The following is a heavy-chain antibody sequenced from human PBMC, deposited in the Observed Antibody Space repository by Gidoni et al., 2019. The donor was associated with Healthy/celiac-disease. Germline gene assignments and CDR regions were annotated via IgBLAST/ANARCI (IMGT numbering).Heavy chain of an antibody. J-gene: IGHJ5*02. CDR1: GGSLRSSNW. CDR2: IYHSGST. D-gene: IGHD3-16*01. Sequence: QVQLQESGPGLVKPSGTLSLTCAVSGGSLRSSNWWSWVRQPPGKGLEWIGEIYHSGSTNYNPSLKSRVTISVDKSKNQFSLKLSSVTAADTAVYYCARAVLKYGGTEIDPWGQGTLVTVSS. V-gene: IGHV4-4*02. CDR3: ARAVLKYGGTEIDP.